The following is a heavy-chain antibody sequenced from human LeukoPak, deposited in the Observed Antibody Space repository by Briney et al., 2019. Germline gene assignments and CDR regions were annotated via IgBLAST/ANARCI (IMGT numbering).Heavy chain of an antibody. CDR1: GGSFSGYY. D-gene: IGHD3-22*01. Sequence: PSETLSLTCAVYGGSFSGYYWSWIRQPPGKGLEWIGEINHSGSTNYNPSLKSRVTISVDTSKNQFSLKLRSVTAADTALCYCAGADSSGLFDAFDIWGQGTMVTVSS. J-gene: IGHJ3*02. V-gene: IGHV4-34*01. CDR2: INHSGST. CDR3: AGADSSGLFDAFDI.